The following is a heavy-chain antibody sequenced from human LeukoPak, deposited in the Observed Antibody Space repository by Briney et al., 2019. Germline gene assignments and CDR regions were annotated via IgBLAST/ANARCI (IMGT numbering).Heavy chain of an antibody. CDR1: VDSTTRLNDY. D-gene: IGHD1-26*01. V-gene: IGHV4-39*01. CDR3: ARHITAGTYYNAFDY. Sequence: SEALSLTRTVSVDSTTRLNDYCAWIRQPPGKGLEFVGTIYYTCGHYYNPSLRSPLTISLDTSKNQFSLKLTSETAADTALYYCARHITAGTYYNAFDYWGQGALVTVSS. J-gene: IGHJ4*02. CDR2: IYYTCGH.